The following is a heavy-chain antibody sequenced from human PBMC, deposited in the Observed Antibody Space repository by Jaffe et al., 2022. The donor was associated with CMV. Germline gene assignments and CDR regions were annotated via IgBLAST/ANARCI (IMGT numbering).Heavy chain of an antibody. Sequence: EVQLVESGGGLVQPGRSLRLSCAASGFTFDDYAMHWVRQAPGKGLEWVSGISWNSGSIGYADSVKGRFTISRDNAKNSLYLQMNSLRAEDTALYYCAKVYDDYGGEKYFQHWGQGTLVTVSS. J-gene: IGHJ1*01. CDR1: GFTFDDYA. D-gene: IGHD4-17*01. CDR3: AKVYDDYGGEKYFQH. V-gene: IGHV3-9*01. CDR2: ISWNSGSI.